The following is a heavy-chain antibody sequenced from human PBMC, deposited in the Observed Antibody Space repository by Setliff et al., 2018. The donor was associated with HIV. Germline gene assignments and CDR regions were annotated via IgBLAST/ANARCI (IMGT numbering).Heavy chain of an antibody. D-gene: IGHD2-21*02. CDR3: ASSLVTVYYYGMDV. CDR1: GGSISSGDYY. J-gene: IGHJ6*02. Sequence: PSETLSLTCTVSGGSISSGDYYWSWIRQPPGKGLEWIGYIYYSGGTYYNPSLKSRVTISVDTSKNQFSLKLSSVTAADTAVYYCASSLVTVYYYGMDVWGQGTTVTVSS. CDR2: IYYSGGT. V-gene: IGHV4-30-4*08.